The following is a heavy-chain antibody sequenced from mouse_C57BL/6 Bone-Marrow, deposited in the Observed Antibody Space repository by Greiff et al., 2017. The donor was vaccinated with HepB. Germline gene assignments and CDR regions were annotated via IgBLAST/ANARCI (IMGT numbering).Heavy chain of an antibody. CDR2: ISYDGSN. CDR3: ARDHYYDLDY. CDR1: GYSITSGYY. J-gene: IGHJ2*01. V-gene: IGHV3-6*01. D-gene: IGHD2-4*01. Sequence: DVHLVESGPGLVKPSQSLSLTCSVTGYSITSGYYWNWIRQFPGNKLEWMGYISYDGSNNYNPSLKNRISITRDTSKNQFFLKLNSVTTEDTATYYCARDHYYDLDYWGQGTTLTVSS.